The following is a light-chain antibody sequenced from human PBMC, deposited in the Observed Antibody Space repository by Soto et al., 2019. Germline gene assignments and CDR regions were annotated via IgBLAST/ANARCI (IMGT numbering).Light chain of an antibody. Sequence: IHMTHSPSTLSASVLYRVTITFLASQSISTWLAWYQQEPGKAPKLLIHKASSLQSGVPSRFSGSGSGTDFTLTISSLHPDDFATYYCQQYNSYSPTFGQGTKVDIK. J-gene: IGKJ1*01. CDR2: KAS. CDR3: QQYNSYSPT. CDR1: QSISTW. V-gene: IGKV1-5*03.